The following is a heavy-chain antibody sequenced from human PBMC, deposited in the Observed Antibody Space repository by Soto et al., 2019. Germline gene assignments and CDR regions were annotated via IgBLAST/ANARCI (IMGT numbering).Heavy chain of an antibody. V-gene: IGHV4-30-2*01. CDR1: RGSISSGGYS. Sequence: SETLSLTCAVSRGSISSGGYSWGWIRQPPGKGLEWIGYIYHSGSTYYNPSLKSRVTISVDRSKNQFSLKLSSVTAADTAVYYCARDERDYDSSGYYYWFDPWRQVTLVIFAS. D-gene: IGHD3-22*01. CDR2: IYHSGST. J-gene: IGHJ5*02. CDR3: ARDERDYDSSGYYYWFDP.